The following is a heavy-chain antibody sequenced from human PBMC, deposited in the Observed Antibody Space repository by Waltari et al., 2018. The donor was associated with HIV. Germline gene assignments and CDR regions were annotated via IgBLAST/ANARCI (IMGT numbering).Heavy chain of an antibody. Sequence: EVQLVESGGGLVEPGGSLRLPGAPSGFSFSFFSMNWVRQAPGKGRGWCSSSSITSSHMCYADSVRGRFTISRDNAKNSLYLQMNSLKAEDTAVYYCARGGAGATAEDLFDPWGQGTLVTVSS. CDR2: SSITSSHM. J-gene: IGHJ5*02. CDR3: ARGGAGATAEDLFDP. V-gene: IGHV3-21*01. D-gene: IGHD1-26*01. CDR1: GFSFSFFS.